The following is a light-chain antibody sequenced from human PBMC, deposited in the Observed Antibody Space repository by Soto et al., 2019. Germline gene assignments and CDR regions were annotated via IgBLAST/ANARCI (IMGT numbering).Light chain of an antibody. CDR3: QQYGSSPIT. CDR2: DAS. V-gene: IGKV3-20*01. CDR1: QSVSSSY. J-gene: IGKJ5*01. Sequence: EIVLTQSPGTLSLSPGQRATRSCRASQSVSSSYLVWYKQKPGQAPRLLIFDASSRATGIPDRLSGSGYGTDFTLTISRLEHEDFAVYYCQQYGSSPITFGQGTRREI.